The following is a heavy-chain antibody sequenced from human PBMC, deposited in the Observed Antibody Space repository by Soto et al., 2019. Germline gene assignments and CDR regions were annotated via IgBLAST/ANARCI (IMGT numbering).Heavy chain of an antibody. Sequence: QVQLMQSGAEVKKPGASVKVSCKASGDTFTEYYIHWVRQAPGQGLEWMGTVNPSGGHTTYARHFPGRATMPRDTAISSLEMELTSLTSEDTAVYYCARGGHVVVVTAALDYWGPGTLVTVSS. V-gene: IGHV1-46*01. CDR2: VNPSGGHT. J-gene: IGHJ4*02. D-gene: IGHD2-21*02. CDR3: ARGGHVVVVTAALDY. CDR1: GDTFTEYY.